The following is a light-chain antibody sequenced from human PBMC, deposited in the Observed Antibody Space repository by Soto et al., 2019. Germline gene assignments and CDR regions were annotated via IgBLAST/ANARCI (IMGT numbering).Light chain of an antibody. J-gene: IGKJ4*01. CDR1: QSVLYSSNNKNY. CDR2: WAS. Sequence: DIVMTQSPDSLAVSLDERATINCKSSQSVLYSSNNKNYLAWYQQKPGQPPKLLIYWASTRESGVPDRFSGSGSGTDFTLTISSLQAEDVAVYYCQQYYSTPITFGGGTKVDIK. CDR3: QQYYSTPIT. V-gene: IGKV4-1*01.